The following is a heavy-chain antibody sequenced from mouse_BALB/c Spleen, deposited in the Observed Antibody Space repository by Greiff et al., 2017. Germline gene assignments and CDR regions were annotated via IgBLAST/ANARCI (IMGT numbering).Heavy chain of an antibody. CDR2: ISSGGSST. V-gene: IGHV5-9-4*01. Sequence: EVKLEESGGGLVKPGGSLKLSCAASGFTFSSYAMSWVRQSPEKRLEWVAEISSGGSSTYYPHTVTGRFIISRDNAKNTLYLEMSSLRSEDTAMYYCARDGPFIRRLLADWGQGTLVTVSA. CDR1: GFTFSSYA. J-gene: IGHJ3*01. D-gene: IGHD1-2*01. CDR3: ARDGPFIRRLLAD.